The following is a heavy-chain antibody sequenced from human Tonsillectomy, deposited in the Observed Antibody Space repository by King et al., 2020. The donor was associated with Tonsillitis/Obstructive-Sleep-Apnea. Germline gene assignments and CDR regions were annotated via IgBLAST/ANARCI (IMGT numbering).Heavy chain of an antibody. V-gene: IGHV3-9*01. Sequence: VQLVESGGGLVQPGRSLRLSCAASGFTFDDYAMHWVRQAPGMGLEWVSGISWNSGSIGYADSVKGRFTISRDNAKNSLYLQMNSLRAEDTALYYCAKSPPSYYDFWSGYSAMNWGQGTLVTVSS. D-gene: IGHD3-3*01. CDR1: GFTFDDYA. CDR2: ISWNSGSI. CDR3: AKSPPSYYDFWSGYSAMN. J-gene: IGHJ4*02.